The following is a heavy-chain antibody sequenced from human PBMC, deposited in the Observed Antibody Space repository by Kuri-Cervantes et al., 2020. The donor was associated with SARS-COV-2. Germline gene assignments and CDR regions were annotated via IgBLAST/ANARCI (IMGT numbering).Heavy chain of an antibody. CDR2: IKQDGSEK. Sequence: GESLKISCAASGFIFSSYWMSWVRQAPGKGLEWVANIKQDGSEKYYVDSVKGRFTISRDNAKNSLYLQMNSLRAEDTAVYYCARARGYCTNGVCYLWFVPWGQGTLVTVSS. D-gene: IGHD2-8*01. CDR3: ARARGYCTNGVCYLWFVP. CDR1: GFIFSSYW. J-gene: IGHJ5*02. V-gene: IGHV3-7*03.